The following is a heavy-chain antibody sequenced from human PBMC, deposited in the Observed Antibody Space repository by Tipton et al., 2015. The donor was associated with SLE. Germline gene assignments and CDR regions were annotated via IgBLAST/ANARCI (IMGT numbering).Heavy chain of an antibody. D-gene: IGHD1-14*01. V-gene: IGHV4-59*11. CDR1: GGSISSHY. Sequence: GLVKPSETLSLTCTVSGGSISSHYWSWIRQPPGKGLEWIGYIYYSGSTYYNPSLKSRVTISVDTSKNQFSLKLSSVTAADTAVYYCAIWGHTGRVYYWGQRTLATVTS. J-gene: IGHJ4*02. CDR2: IYYSGST. CDR3: AIWGHTGRVYY.